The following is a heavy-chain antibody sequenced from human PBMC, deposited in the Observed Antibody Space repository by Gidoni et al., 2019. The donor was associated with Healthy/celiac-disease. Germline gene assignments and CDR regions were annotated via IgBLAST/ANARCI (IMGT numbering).Heavy chain of an antibody. J-gene: IGHJ2*01. D-gene: IGHD7-27*01. Sequence: QVTLKESGPVLVTPTETLTLICTVSAFSLSIARMGVSWIRQPPGKGLEWLAHICSNDEKSYSTSLKSRLTISKDTAKSQVVLTMNNMDPVDTATYYCARIPTLRLGIDYYYWYFELWGRGTLVTVSS. CDR3: ARIPTLRLGIDYYYWYFEL. CDR2: ICSNDEK. V-gene: IGHV2-26*01. CDR1: AFSLSIARMG.